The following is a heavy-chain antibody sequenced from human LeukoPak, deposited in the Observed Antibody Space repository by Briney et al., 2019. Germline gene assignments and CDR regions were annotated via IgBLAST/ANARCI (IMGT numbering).Heavy chain of an antibody. V-gene: IGHV3-48*04. CDR1: GFTFSSYS. CDR3: ARERGYFDY. J-gene: IGHJ4*02. Sequence: QAGGSLRLSCAASGFTFSSYSMNWVRQAPGKGLEWVSYISSSGSTIYYADSVKGRFTISRDNAKNSLYLQMNSLRAEDTAVYYCARERGYFDYWGQGTLVTVSS. CDR2: ISSSGSTI.